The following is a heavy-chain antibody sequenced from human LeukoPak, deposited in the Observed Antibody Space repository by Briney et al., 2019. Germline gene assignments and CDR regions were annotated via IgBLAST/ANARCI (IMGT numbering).Heavy chain of an antibody. CDR1: GFTFSSYA. D-gene: IGHD3-10*01. CDR2: ISGGGGST. V-gene: IGHV3-23*01. Sequence: GGSLRLSCAASGFTFSSYALSWVRQAPGKGLKWVSGISGGGGSTYYADSVKGRFIISRDNSKKTLYLQMNSLGGEDTAVYYCAREIFGSGSYPDYWGQGTLVTVSS. J-gene: IGHJ4*02. CDR3: AREIFGSGSYPDY.